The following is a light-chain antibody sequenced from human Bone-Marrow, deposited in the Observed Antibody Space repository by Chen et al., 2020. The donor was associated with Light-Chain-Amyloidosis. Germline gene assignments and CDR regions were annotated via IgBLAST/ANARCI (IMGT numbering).Light chain of an antibody. CDR3: QVYNSYFTWT. Sequence: DIQLTQSPSTVSASVGDRVTMTCRASESISKWVAWYQQKPGKAPKLLIYKASNVMSGGPARFSCSASGTEFTLTITSLQPDDFASYYCQVYNSYFTWTFGQGTRVEIK. V-gene: IGKV1-5*03. CDR2: KAS. J-gene: IGKJ1*01. CDR1: ESISKW.